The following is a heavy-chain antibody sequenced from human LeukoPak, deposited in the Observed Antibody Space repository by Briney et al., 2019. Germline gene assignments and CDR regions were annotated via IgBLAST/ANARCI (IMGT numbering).Heavy chain of an antibody. CDR1: GGSFSGYY. CDR3: ARLRYYYYMDV. J-gene: IGHJ6*03. Sequence: SETLSLTCAVYGGSFSGYYWSWIRQPPGKGLEWIGEINHSGSTNYNPSLKSRVTISVDTSKNQFSLKLSSVTAADTAVYYCARLRYYYYMDVWGKGTTVTVSS. V-gene: IGHV4-34*01. CDR2: INHSGST.